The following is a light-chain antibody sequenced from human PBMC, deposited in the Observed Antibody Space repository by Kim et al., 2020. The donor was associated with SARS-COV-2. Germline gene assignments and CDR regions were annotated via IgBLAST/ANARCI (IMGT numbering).Light chain of an antibody. V-gene: IGKV1-5*03. CDR3: QQYYSDWT. Sequence: ASGRDRVTISCRASQSISSWLAWYQQKPGKAPKLLIYKASSLESGVPSRFSGSGSGTEFTLTISSLQAEDFATYFCQQYYSDWTFGQGTKVDIK. J-gene: IGKJ1*01. CDR1: QSISSW. CDR2: KAS.